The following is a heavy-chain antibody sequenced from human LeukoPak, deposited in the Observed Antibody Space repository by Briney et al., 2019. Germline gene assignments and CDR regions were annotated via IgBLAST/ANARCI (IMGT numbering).Heavy chain of an antibody. CDR3: AREICGMTCTSQDWFDP. Sequence: AASVKVSCKASGGTFSSYAISWVRQAPGQGLEWMGGITPIFGTANYAQKFQGRVTITTDESTSTAYMELSSLRSEDTAVYYCAREICGMTCTSQDWFDPWGQGTLVTVSS. V-gene: IGHV1-69*05. CDR2: ITPIFGTA. D-gene: IGHD3-3*01. J-gene: IGHJ5*02. CDR1: GGTFSSYA.